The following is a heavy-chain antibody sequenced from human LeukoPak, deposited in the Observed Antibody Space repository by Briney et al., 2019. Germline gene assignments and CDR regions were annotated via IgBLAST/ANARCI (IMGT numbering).Heavy chain of an antibody. J-gene: IGHJ3*02. CDR2: IGTAGDT. D-gene: IGHD1-7*01. Sequence: GGSLRLSCAASGFTFSSYDMHWVRQAIGKGLEWVSAIGTAGDTYYPDSVKGRFTISRENAKNSLYLQMNSLRAEDTAVYYCARDPGTTQTLHDAFDIWGQGTMVTVSS. V-gene: IGHV3-13*01. CDR1: GFTFSSYD. CDR3: ARDPGTTQTLHDAFDI.